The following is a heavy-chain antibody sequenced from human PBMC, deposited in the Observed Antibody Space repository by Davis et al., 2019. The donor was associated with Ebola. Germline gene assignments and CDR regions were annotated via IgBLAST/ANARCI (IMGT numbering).Heavy chain of an antibody. J-gene: IGHJ6*02. V-gene: IGHV3-7*03. Sequence: GESLKISCAASGFTFSSYWMNWVRQAPGKGLEWVANIKQDGSEEYYVDSVKGRFTISRDNSRNTLYLQMNSLRAEDTAIYYCARAQLRATTFVRTGGMDVWGQGTTVTVSS. CDR1: GFTFSSYW. CDR2: IKQDGSEE. D-gene: IGHD1-26*01. CDR3: ARAQLRATTFVRTGGMDV.